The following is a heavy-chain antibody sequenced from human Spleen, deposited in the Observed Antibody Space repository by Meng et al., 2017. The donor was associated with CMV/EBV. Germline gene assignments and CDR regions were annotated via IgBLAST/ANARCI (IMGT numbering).Heavy chain of an antibody. CDR1: GFTFSNYE. J-gene: IGHJ4*02. Sequence: GESLKISCAASGFTFSNYEMNWVRQAPGKGLEWVSYISTGGTTIYYADSVKDRFTISRDNAKNSLYLQMNSLRAEDTAVYYCAKIWAFGGVVADYWGQGTLVTVSS. CDR2: ISTGGTTI. D-gene: IGHD3-16*02. CDR3: AKIWAFGGVVADY. V-gene: IGHV3-48*03.